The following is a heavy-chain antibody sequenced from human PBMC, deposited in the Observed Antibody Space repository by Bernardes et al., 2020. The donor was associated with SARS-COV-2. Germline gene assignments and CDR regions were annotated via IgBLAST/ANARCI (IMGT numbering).Heavy chain of an antibody. D-gene: IGHD4-17*01. Sequence: WEAFGGSISTNITSWVRENPGQGLEWMGGIIPVFGTANHAQRCQGRVTITADESTSTVYMELSNLGSDDTAGYYCARVPNGDNFVGVDHWGLGTLVTVSS. CDR3: ARVPNGDNFVGVDH. V-gene: IGHV1-69*01. CDR2: IIPVFGTA. J-gene: IGHJ4*02. CDR1: GGSISTNI.